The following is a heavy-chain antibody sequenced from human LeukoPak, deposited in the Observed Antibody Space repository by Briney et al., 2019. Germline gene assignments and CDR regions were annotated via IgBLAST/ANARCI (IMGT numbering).Heavy chain of an antibody. CDR3: ARPDSSSWYFDY. J-gene: IGHJ4*02. V-gene: IGHV5-51*01. D-gene: IGHD6-13*01. Sequence: GESLKISCKGSGYSFTSYWIGWVRKIPGKGLGWLGIIYPGDSDTRYSPSFQGQVTISADKSISTAYLQWSSLKASDTAMYYCARPDSSSWYFDYWGQGTLVTVSS. CDR2: IYPGDSDT. CDR1: GYSFTSYW.